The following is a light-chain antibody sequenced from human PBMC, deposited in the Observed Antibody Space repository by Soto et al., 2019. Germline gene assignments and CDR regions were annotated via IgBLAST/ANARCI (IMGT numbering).Light chain of an antibody. V-gene: IGKV1-12*01. J-gene: IGKJ5*01. CDR1: ESISRY. CDR2: DTS. Sequence: DVQMTQSPSSLSASVGDRVTITCRASESISRYLAWYQQKPGKAPSLLIFDTSRLQSGVPSRFSGSGFGTDFNLTISSLQPGDFATYYCQQANTYPVTFGQGTRLEIK. CDR3: QQANTYPVT.